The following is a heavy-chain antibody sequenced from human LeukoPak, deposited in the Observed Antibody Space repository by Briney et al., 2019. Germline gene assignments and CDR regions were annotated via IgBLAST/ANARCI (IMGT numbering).Heavy chain of an antibody. D-gene: IGHD5-24*01. V-gene: IGHV3-48*03. CDR1: GFTSSDYE. CDR2: ISSSGSTI. Sequence: PGGSLRLSCAASGFTSSDYEMNWVRQAPGRGLEWVSYISSSGSTIYYADSVKGRFTISRDNAKNSLYLQINSLRAEDTAVYYCARLRGGYRLYWGQGTLVTVSS. J-gene: IGHJ4*02. CDR3: ARLRGGYRLY.